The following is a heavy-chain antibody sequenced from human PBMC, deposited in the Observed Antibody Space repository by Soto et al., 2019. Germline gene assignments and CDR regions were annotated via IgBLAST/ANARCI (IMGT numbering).Heavy chain of an antibody. V-gene: IGHV4-31*03. J-gene: IGHJ4*02. CDR3: ARESRDGFNSPCDS. D-gene: IGHD5-12*01. CDR2: IYYSGST. Sequence: QVQLQESGPGLVKPSQTLSLTCTVSGGSISSGAYYWSWIRQHPGKGLEWIGYIYYSGSTAYNPSLKSRVTIAVDTSKNQFSLKLSSMTAADTAVYYCARESRDGFNSPCDSWGQGTLVTVSS. CDR1: GGSISSGAYY.